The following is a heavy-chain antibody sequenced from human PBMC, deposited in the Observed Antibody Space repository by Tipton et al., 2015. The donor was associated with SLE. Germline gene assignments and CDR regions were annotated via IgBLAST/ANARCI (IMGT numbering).Heavy chain of an antibody. D-gene: IGHD3-9*01. CDR1: GGSFNGHY. J-gene: IGHJ4*02. Sequence: GLVKPSQTLSLTCAVYGGSFNGHYWNWFRQFQGKGLQWIGESNESGITHYNSSLKSRVTISVDTSKNQFTLKLSSVTAADTALYYCARGRRPVIQYFDGPKGAFFDSWGQGNLVTVSS. CDR3: ARGRRPVIQYFDGPKGAFFDS. CDR2: SNESGIT. V-gene: IGHV4-34*01.